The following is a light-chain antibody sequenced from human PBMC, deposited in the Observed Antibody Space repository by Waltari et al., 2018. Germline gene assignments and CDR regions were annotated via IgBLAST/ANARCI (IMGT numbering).Light chain of an antibody. CDR2: EVI. CDR1: NSDVGNYNL. J-gene: IGLJ1*01. CDR3: CSYAGSGTYV. V-gene: IGLV2-23*02. Sequence: QSALTQPAPVSGTPGQSITISCTGTNSDVGNYNLVSWYQHHPGEAPKLMICEVIKRPSGVSNRFSGSKSGNTASLTISVLQAEDEADYYCCSYAGSGTYVFGTGTKVTVL.